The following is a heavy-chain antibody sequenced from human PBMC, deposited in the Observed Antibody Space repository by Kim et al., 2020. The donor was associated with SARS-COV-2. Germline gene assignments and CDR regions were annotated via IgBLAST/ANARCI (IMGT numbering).Heavy chain of an antibody. CDR1: GGTFSSYA. J-gene: IGHJ5*02. Sequence: SVKVSCKASGGTFSSYAISWVRQAPGQGLEWMGRIIPILGIANYAQKFQGRVTITADKSTSTAYMELSSLRSEDTAVYYCARDQGFGYSGYENWFDPWGQGTLVTVSS. CDR2: IIPILGIA. CDR3: ARDQGFGYSGYENWFDP. D-gene: IGHD5-12*01. V-gene: IGHV1-69*04.